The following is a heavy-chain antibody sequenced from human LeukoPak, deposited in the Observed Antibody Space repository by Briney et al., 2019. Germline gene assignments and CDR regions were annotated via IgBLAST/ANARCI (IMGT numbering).Heavy chain of an antibody. CDR2: IYPGDSDT. CDR3: GGGISRSWYRVWFDP. CDR1: GYSFTSYW. J-gene: IGHJ5*02. D-gene: IGHD6-13*01. Sequence: GESLKISCKGSGYSFTSYWIGWVRQMPGKGLEWMGIIYPGDSDTRYSPSFQGQVTISADKSISTAYLQWSSLKASDTAMYYCGGGISRSWYRVWFDPWGQGTLVTVSS. V-gene: IGHV5-51*01.